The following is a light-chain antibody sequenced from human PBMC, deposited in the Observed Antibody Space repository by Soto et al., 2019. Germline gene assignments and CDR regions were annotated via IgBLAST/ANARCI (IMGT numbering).Light chain of an antibody. CDR2: GAS. V-gene: IGKV3-15*01. CDR1: QSVSTN. CDR3: QQYNIWPPWT. Sequence: EVVMTQSPATLSVSPGDRATLSCRASQSVSTNLAWYQQKPGQAPRLLIYGASTRATDIPPRFSGSGSGTEFTLTISSLQSEDFAIYYCQQYNIWPPWTFGQGTKVDIK. J-gene: IGKJ1*01.